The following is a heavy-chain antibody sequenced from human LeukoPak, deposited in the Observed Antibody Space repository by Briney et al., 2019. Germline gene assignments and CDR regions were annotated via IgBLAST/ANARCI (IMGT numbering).Heavy chain of an antibody. J-gene: IGHJ6*02. V-gene: IGHV3-48*03. Sequence: PGRSLRLSCAASGFTFSSYEMNWVRQAPGKGLEWVSYISSSGSTIYYADSVKGRFTISRDNAKNSLYLQMNSLRAEDTAVYYCARESYDILTGYYYYGMYVWGQGTTVTASS. CDR3: ARESYDILTGYYYYGMYV. CDR2: ISSSGSTI. D-gene: IGHD3-9*01. CDR1: GFTFSSYE.